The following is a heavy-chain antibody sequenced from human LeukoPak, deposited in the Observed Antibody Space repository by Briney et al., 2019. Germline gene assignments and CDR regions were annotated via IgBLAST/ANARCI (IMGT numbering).Heavy chain of an antibody. CDR3: ARDRDDSSGKFDY. Sequence: ASVKVSCKASGGTFSSYAISWVRQAPGQGLEWMGGIIPIFGTASYAQKFQGRVTITADESTSTAYMELSSLRSEDTAVYYCARDRDDSSGKFDYWGQGTLVTVSS. J-gene: IGHJ4*02. CDR1: GGTFSSYA. V-gene: IGHV1-69*13. D-gene: IGHD6-19*01. CDR2: IIPIFGTA.